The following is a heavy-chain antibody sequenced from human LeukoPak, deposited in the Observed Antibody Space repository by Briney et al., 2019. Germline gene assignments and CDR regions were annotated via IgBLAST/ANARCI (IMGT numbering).Heavy chain of an antibody. J-gene: IGHJ6*02. D-gene: IGHD1-7*01. Sequence: SVKVSCKASGYTFTSYGISWVRQAPGQGLEWMGGIIPIFGTANYAQKFQGGVTITADESTSTAYMELSSLRSEDTAVYYCARVQVLELPYYYGMDVWGQGTTVTVSS. V-gene: IGHV1-69*13. CDR3: ARVQVLELPYYYGMDV. CDR1: GYTFTSYG. CDR2: IIPIFGTA.